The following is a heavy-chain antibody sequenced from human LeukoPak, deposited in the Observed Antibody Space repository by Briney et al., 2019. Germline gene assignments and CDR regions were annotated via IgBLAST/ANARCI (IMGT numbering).Heavy chain of an antibody. D-gene: IGHD4-17*01. Sequence: SETLSLTCTVSGGSISGSYWSWIRQPPGKGLEWIAYMYNSGSTNYNPSLKRRVTISIDTSKNQFSLKLSSLTAADTAIYYCARGIESYGDYGYWGQGILVTVSS. CDR2: MYNSGST. CDR3: ARGIESYGDYGY. CDR1: GGSISGSY. V-gene: IGHV4-59*01. J-gene: IGHJ4*02.